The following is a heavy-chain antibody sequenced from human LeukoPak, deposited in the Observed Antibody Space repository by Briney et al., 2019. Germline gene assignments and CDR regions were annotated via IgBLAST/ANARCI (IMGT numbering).Heavy chain of an antibody. D-gene: IGHD2-15*01. CDR1: GYTFTSYG. J-gene: IGHJ4*02. CDR3: ARAYCSGGSCYSDY. CDR2: INPNSGGT. Sequence: ASVKVSCKASGYTFTSYGISWVRQAPGQGLERMGRINPNSGGTNYAQKFQGRVTMTRDTSISTAYMELSRLRSDDTAVYYCARAYCSGGSCYSDYWGQGTLVTVSS. V-gene: IGHV1-2*06.